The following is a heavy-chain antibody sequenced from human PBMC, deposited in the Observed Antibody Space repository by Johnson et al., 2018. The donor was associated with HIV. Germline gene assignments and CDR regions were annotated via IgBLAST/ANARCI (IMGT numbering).Heavy chain of an antibody. CDR2: ISYSGSDT. CDR3: AKERTAMVTPFDA. D-gene: IGHD5-18*01. V-gene: IGHV3-30*18. Sequence: QVQLVESGGGVVQPGRSLRLSCAASGFSFSTYNMHWVRHAPGRGLEWVAFISYSGSDTYYVDSVKCRFTVSRDNSENTLFLQMSSLRDEDTAVYYCAKERTAMVTPFDAWGQGTRVTVSS. J-gene: IGHJ3*01. CDR1: GFSFSTYN.